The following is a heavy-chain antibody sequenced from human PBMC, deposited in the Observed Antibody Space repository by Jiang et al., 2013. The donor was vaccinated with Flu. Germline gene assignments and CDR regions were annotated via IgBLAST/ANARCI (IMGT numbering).Heavy chain of an antibody. J-gene: IGHJ6*02. V-gene: IGHV6-1*01. CDR2: TYYRSKWYN. D-gene: IGHD6-19*01. Sequence: SQTLSLTCAISGDSVSSNSAAWNWIRQSPSRGLEWLGRTYYRSKWYNDYAVSVKSRITINPDTSKNQFSLQLNSVTPEDTAVYYCAREVAVAKPGDNYYYGMDVWGQGTTVTVSS. CDR1: GDSVSSNSAA. CDR3: AREVAVAKPGDNYYYGMDV.